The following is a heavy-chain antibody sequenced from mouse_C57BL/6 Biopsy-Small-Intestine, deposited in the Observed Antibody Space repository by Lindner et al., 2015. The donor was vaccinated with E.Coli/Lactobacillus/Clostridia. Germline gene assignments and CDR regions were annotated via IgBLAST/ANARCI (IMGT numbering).Heavy chain of an antibody. V-gene: IGHV1-54*01. J-gene: IGHJ1*03. CDR1: GYAFTNYL. D-gene: IGHD2-4*01. CDR3: ARGVIKNWYFDV. CDR2: INPGSGGT. Sequence: VQLQESGAELVRPGTSVKVSCKASGYAFTNYLIEWVKQRPGQGLEWIGVINPGSGGTNYNEKFKGKATLTADKSSSTAYMQLSSPTSEDSAVYFCARGVIKNWYFDVWGTGTTVTVSS.